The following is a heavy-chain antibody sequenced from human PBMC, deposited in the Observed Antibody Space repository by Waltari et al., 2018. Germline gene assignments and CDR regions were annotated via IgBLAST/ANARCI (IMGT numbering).Heavy chain of an antibody. CDR1: GFSFSTYW. Sequence: EVQLVDSGGGLVQPGGSLRLSCAASGFSFSTYWMTWVRQGPGKGLEWGANINQDGIGTHYVDSVKGRFTISRDNAKNSLYLQMNSLRAEDTAVYYCARRKLEWRSFDIWGQGTMVTVSS. CDR2: INQDGIGT. CDR3: ARRKLEWRSFDI. J-gene: IGHJ3*02. D-gene: IGHD3-3*01. V-gene: IGHV3-7*01.